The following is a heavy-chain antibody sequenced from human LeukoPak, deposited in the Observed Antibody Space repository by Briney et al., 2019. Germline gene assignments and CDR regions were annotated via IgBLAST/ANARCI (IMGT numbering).Heavy chain of an antibody. J-gene: IGHJ6*03. CDR1: GFTFDVYA. D-gene: IGHD2-2*01. CDR2: ICWDGGRT. CDR3: AKDGKVVVPAGPFLYYYYYYMDV. Sequence: HSGGSLTLSCAPSGFTFDVYAMQWVRQAPGKGLECGSLICWDGGRTYYAHPVKGRFTIFTDNSKNSLYLQMNSLRAEDTALYYCAKDGKVVVPAGPFLYYYYYYMDVWGKGTTVTVSS. V-gene: IGHV3-43D*03.